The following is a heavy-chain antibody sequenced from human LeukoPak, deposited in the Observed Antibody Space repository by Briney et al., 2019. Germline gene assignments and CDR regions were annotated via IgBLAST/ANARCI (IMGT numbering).Heavy chain of an antibody. CDR3: AKDPIAARFFDY. J-gene: IGHJ4*02. V-gene: IGHV3-23*01. D-gene: IGHD6-6*01. CDR2: ISSSGTST. CDR1: GVTFSSSA. Sequence: GGSLRLSCAPSGVTFSSSAMSWLRQAPGKGLEWVSAISSSGTSTYYADSVKGRFAISRDNSNNTLYLQMNSLRAEDTAVYYCAKDPIAARFFDYWGQGTLVTVSS.